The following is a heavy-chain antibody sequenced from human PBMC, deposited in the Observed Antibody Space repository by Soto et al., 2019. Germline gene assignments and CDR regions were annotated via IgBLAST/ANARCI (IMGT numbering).Heavy chain of an antibody. D-gene: IGHD2-15*01. J-gene: IGHJ3*02. CDR1: GYTVTGYY. CDR3: AMAGGGQLGYCSGGSCYPCGNALDI. CDR2: IKPNSGGT. Sequence: ASVKVSCKASGYTVTGYYMHWVRQAPGQGLEWMGWIKPNSGGTNYAQKFQGWVTMTRDTSISTAYMELSRLRSDDTAVYYCAMAGGGQLGYCSGGSCYPCGNALDIWGQGTMVTVSS. V-gene: IGHV1-2*04.